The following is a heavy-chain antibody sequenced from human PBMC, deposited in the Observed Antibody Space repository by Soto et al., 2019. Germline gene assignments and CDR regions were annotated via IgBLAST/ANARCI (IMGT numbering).Heavy chain of an antibody. CDR1: GYTFNNYA. V-gene: IGHV3-23*01. D-gene: IGHD6-6*01. Sequence: PGGSLTLSCAASGYTFNNYAVSWARQTPGKGLEWVATISASGAYTFYADSVKGRFTISRDNSQNTLFLHMRSLRAGDTATYYCAKGVIAARPYYFDHWGQGTLVTVSS. CDR3: AKGVIAARPYYFDH. J-gene: IGHJ4*02. CDR2: ISASGAYT.